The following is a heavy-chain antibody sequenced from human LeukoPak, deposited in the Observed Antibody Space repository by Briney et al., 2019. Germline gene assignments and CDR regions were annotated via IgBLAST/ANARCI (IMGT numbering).Heavy chain of an antibody. J-gene: IGHJ4*02. Sequence: GGFLRLSCAASGFTFSNFAMSWVRQAPVKGLEWVSTITGGGGSTYYADSVKGRFTISRDNSKNTLFLQMNSLRAEDTAVYYCAKEIRGVNWGQGTLVTVSS. CDR1: GFTFSNFA. CDR2: ITGGGGST. V-gene: IGHV3-23*01. CDR3: AKEIRGVN. D-gene: IGHD3-10*01.